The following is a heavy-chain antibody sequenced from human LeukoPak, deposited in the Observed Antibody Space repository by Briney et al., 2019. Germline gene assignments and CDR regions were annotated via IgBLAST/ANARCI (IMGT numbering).Heavy chain of an antibody. D-gene: IGHD3-10*01. CDR2: IYYSGST. CDR3: ARDYYYGSGSYFWYYYYTDV. CDR1: GGSISSSSYY. J-gene: IGHJ6*03. V-gene: IGHV4-39*07. Sequence: SETLSLTCTVSGGSISSSSYYWGWIRQPPGKGLEWIGSIYYSGSTYYNPSLKSRVTISVDTSKNQFSLKLSSVTAADTAVYYCARDYYYGSGSYFWYYYYTDVWGKGTTVTVSS.